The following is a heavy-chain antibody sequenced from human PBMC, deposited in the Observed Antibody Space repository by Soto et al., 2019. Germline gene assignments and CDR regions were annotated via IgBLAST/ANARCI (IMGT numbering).Heavy chain of an antibody. J-gene: IGHJ5*02. CDR2: ISGSGGST. CDR1: GCTFSSYA. CDR3: AKQITVTTWLDP. Sequence: GGSLRLSCAASGCTFSSYAMSWVRQAPGKGLEWVSAISGSGGSTYYADSVKGRFTISRDNSKNTLYLQMNSLRAEDTAVYYCAKQITVTTWLDPWGQGTLVTVSS. D-gene: IGHD4-17*01. V-gene: IGHV3-23*01.